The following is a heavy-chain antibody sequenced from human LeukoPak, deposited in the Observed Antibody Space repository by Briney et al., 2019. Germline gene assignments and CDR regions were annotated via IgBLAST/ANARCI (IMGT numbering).Heavy chain of an antibody. CDR2: IYDSGST. J-gene: IGHJ4*02. Sequence: SETLSLTCAVSGGSISSGGHSWSWVRQLPGKGPEWIGCIYDSGSTFYNPSLESRVTITVDTSKNQFSLNLSSVTAADTAVYYCARSHHYFDSRAPPYYFDYWGQGTLVTVSS. CDR3: ARSHHYFDSRAPPYYFDY. D-gene: IGHD3-22*01. V-gene: IGHV4-30-4*07. CDR1: GGSISSGGHS.